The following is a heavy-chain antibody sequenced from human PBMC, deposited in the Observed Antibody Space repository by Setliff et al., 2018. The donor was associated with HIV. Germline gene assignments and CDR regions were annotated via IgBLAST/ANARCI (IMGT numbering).Heavy chain of an antibody. V-gene: IGHV3-20*04. Sequence: PGGSLRLSCAASGFTFHDYGMSWVRQAPGKGLEWVSGINWNGGSRGYADSVKGRFTISRDNAKNSLYLQMNSLRAEDTALYYCARVPHYYDSSGHGGIVGEQRAMDVWGKGTTVTVSS. D-gene: IGHD3-22*01. CDR2: INWNGGSR. J-gene: IGHJ6*03. CDR1: GFTFHDYG. CDR3: ARVPHYYDSSGHGGIVGEQRAMDV.